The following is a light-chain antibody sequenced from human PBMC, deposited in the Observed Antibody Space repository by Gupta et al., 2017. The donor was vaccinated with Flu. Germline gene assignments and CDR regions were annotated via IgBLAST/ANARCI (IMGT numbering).Light chain of an antibody. CDR1: QSVSSN. V-gene: IGKV3D-15*01. CDR3: QQYKNWPRT. J-gene: IGKJ5*01. CDR2: GAS. Sequence: EIVMTQSPATLSVSPGERATLSCRASQSVSSNLAWYQQKPGQAPRRLIYGASTRATGIPARFSGSGSGTEFTLTISSLQSEDFAVYYCQQYKNWPRTFGQGTRLEIK.